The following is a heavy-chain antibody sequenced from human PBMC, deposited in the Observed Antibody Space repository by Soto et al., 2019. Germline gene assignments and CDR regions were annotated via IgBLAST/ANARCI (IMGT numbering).Heavy chain of an antibody. CDR3: AAVVGATTYYYYGMDV. CDR1: GFTFTSSA. CDR2: IVVGSGNT. V-gene: IGHV1-58*01. Sequence: GASVKVSCKASGFTFTSSAVQWVRQARGQRLEWIGWIVVGSGNTNYAQKFQERVTITRDMSTSTAYMELSSLRSEDTAVYYCAAVVGATTYYYYGMDVWGQGTAVTVSS. J-gene: IGHJ6*02. D-gene: IGHD1-26*01.